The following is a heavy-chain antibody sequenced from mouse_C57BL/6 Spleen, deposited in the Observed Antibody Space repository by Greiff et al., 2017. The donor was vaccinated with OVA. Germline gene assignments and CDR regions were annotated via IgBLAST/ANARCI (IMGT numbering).Heavy chain of an antibody. Sequence: VQLKQSGAELVRPGASVKLSCTASGFNIKDDYMHWVKQRPEQGLEWIGWIDPENGDTEYASKFQGKATITADTSSNTAYLQLSSLTSEDTAVYYCTTSYYYGSSYDYFDYWGQGTTLTVSS. CDR1: GFNIKDDY. CDR3: TTSYYYGSSYDYFDY. D-gene: IGHD1-1*01. J-gene: IGHJ2*01. CDR2: IDPENGDT. V-gene: IGHV14-4*01.